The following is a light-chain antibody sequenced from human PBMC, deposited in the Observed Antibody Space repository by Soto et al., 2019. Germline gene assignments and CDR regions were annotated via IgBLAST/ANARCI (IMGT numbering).Light chain of an antibody. CDR1: SSDVGGYNY. CDR2: DVS. Sequence: QSALTQPRSVSGSPGQSVTISCTGTSSDVGGYNYVSWYQQHPGKAPKLMIYDVSKRPSGVPDRFSGSKSGNTASLTSSGLQAEDEADYYCCSYAGSYNLFGGGTKLTVL. J-gene: IGLJ2*01. V-gene: IGLV2-11*01. CDR3: CSYAGSYNL.